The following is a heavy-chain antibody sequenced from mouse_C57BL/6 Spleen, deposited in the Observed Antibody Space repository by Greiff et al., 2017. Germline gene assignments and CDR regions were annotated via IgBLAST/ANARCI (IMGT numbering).Heavy chain of an antibody. CDR1: GYAFSSYW. CDR3: ARGGLGGYFDY. J-gene: IGHJ2*01. D-gene: IGHD1-1*02. V-gene: IGHV1-80*01. CDR2: IYPGAGDT. Sequence: QVQLQQSGAELVKPGASVKISCKASGYAFSSYWMNWVKQRPGKGLEWIGQIYPGAGDTNYNGKFKGKATLTADKSSSTAYMQLISLTSEDSAVYFCARGGLGGYFDYWGQGTTLTVSS.